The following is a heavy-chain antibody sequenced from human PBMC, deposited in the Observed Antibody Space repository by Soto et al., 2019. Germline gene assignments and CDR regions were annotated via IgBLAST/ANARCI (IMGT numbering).Heavy chain of an antibody. V-gene: IGHV3-21*06. CDR3: ARGGSSSPYHFDH. CDR2: ISSGSSYT. Sequence: GGSLRLSCAASGFTFSSFGMNWVRQAPGKGLEWVSSISSGSSYTYYADSVKGRFTISRDNAKNSLYLQMNSLRAEDTAVYYCARGGSSSPYHFDHWGQGTLVTVSS. J-gene: IGHJ4*02. D-gene: IGHD6-13*01. CDR1: GFTFSSFG.